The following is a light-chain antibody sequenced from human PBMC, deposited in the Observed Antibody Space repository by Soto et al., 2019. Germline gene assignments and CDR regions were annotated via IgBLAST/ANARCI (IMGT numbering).Light chain of an antibody. CDR2: DVS. CDR1: SSDVGGYNY. V-gene: IGLV2-11*01. J-gene: IGLJ1*01. Sequence: QSVLTQPRSVSGSPGQSVTISCTGTSSDVGGYNYVSWYQQHPGKAPKLMIYDVSKRPSGVPDRFSGSKSGNTASLTISALLAEDEADYFCASSTSDSLYVFGTGTKVTVL. CDR3: ASSTSDSLYV.